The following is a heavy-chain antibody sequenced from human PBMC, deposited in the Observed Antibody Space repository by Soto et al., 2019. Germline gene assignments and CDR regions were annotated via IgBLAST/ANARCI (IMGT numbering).Heavy chain of an antibody. J-gene: IGHJ4*02. V-gene: IGHV4-30-4*01. Sequence: SETLSLTCTVSGGSISSGDYYWSWIRQPPGKGLEWIGYIYYSGSTYYNPSLKSRVTISVDTSKNQFSLKLSSVTAADTAVYYCAREADYSNYPYPFDYWGQGTLVTVSS. CDR3: AREADYSNYPYPFDY. CDR2: IYYSGST. D-gene: IGHD4-4*01. CDR1: GGSISSGDYY.